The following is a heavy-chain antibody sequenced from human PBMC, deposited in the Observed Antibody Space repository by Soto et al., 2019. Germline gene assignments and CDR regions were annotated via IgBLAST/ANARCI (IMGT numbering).Heavy chain of an antibody. CDR2: IYYSGNT. J-gene: IGHJ4*02. V-gene: IGHV4-30-4*01. Sequence: SETLSLTCTVSGDSISTADYYWNWIRRSPGKGLEWIGYIYYSGNTYYIPSLKSRVTISVDTSKNQISLKLNSVTAADTAVYYCARGIYSTSSFFDSWGQGTLVSDSS. CDR3: ARGIYSTSSFFDS. CDR1: GDSISTADYY. D-gene: IGHD6-6*01.